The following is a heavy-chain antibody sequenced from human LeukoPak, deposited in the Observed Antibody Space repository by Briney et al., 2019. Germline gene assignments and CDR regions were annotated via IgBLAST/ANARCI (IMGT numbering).Heavy chain of an antibody. J-gene: IGHJ3*01. CDR2: IVVGSGNT. D-gene: IGHD3-3*01. CDR3: AAGRDLQIFAALDF. V-gene: IGHV1-58*01. Sequence: PGASVKVSCKASGFTSTGPTLQWVRQARGQHLEWIAWIVVGSGNTNYAQKFQERLILTRDMATRTVYMELSSLSSEDTAVYYCAAGRDLQIFAALDFWGQGTMVTVSS. CDR1: GFTSTGPT.